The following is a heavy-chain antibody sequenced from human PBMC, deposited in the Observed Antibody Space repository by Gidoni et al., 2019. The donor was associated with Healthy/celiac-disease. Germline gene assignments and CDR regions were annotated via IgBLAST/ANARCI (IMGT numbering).Heavy chain of an antibody. CDR1: GFTFSSYA. CDR2: ISGSGGRT. Sequence: EVQLLESGGGLVQPGGSLRLSCAASGFTFSSYAMSWVRQAPGKGLEWVSAISGSGGRTYYADSVKGRFTISRDNSKNTLYLQMNSLRAEDTAVYYCAKFRSGWGDYFDYWGQGTLVTVSS. CDR3: AKFRSGWGDYFDY. V-gene: IGHV3-23*01. D-gene: IGHD6-19*01. J-gene: IGHJ4*02.